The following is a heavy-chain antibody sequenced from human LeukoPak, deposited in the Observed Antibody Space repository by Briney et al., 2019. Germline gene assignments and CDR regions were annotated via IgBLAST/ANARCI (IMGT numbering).Heavy chain of an antibody. CDR2: IIPIFGTA. CDR1: GGTFSSYA. D-gene: IGHD5-18*01. CDR3: ASKRGYSYGLDY. Sequence: SVKVSCKASGGTFSSYAISWVRQAPGQGLEWMGGIIPIFGTANYAQKFQGRVRITADESTSTGYMELSSLRSEDTAVYYCASKRGYSYGLDYWGQGTLVTVSS. J-gene: IGHJ4*02. V-gene: IGHV1-69*01.